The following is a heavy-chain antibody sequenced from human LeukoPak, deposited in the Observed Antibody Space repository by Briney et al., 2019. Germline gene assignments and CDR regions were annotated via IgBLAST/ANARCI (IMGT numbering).Heavy chain of an antibody. CDR1: GYTFTDYF. J-gene: IGHJ6*03. CDR3: ARSLHHRLYCSGGSCYSSGYYYYMDV. CDR2: ISAYNGNT. Sequence: GASVKVSCKASGYTFTDYFIHWVRQAPAQGLEWMGWISAYNGNTNYAQKLQGRVTMTTDKSTSTAYMELRSLSSDDTDVYYCARSLHHRLYCSGGSCYSSGYYYYMDVWGKGTTVTISS. V-gene: IGHV1-18*04. D-gene: IGHD2-15*01.